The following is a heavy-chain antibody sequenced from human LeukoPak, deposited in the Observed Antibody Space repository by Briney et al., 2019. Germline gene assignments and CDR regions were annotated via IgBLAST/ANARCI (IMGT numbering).Heavy chain of an antibody. CDR3: AKDRPNYYGSNGHYYRRDGDY. D-gene: IGHD3-22*01. CDR1: VFTFSIYD. V-gene: IGHV3-23*01. CDR2: ITSSGDGT. J-gene: IGHJ4*02. Sequence: PGGSLRLSCAASVFTFSIYDMSWVRQAPGKGLQWVSSITSSGDGTYYADSVKGRFTISRDNSENLLYLQMNSLRVEDTAVYFCAKDRPNYYGSNGHYYRRDGDYWGQGTLVTVSS.